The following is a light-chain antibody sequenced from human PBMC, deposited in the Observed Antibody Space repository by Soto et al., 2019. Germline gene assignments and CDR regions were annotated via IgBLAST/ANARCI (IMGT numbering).Light chain of an antibody. CDR1: SSDVGGYNY. V-gene: IGLV2-8*01. Sequence: QSVLTQPPSASGSPGQSVTISCTGTSSDVGGYNYVSWYQQYPGRAPKLMIYEVTKRPSGVPDRFSGSKSGNTASLTVSGLQAEDEADYYCYSYTTSSTYVFGTGTKVTVL. J-gene: IGLJ1*01. CDR3: YSYTTSSTYV. CDR2: EVT.